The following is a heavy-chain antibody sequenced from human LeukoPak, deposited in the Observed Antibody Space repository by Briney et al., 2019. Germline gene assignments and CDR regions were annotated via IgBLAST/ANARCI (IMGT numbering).Heavy chain of an antibody. CDR1: GFTLDDYA. J-gene: IGHJ4*02. CDR2: ICWNSGRI. CDR3: AKGGSSGWFLY. Sequence: PGGSLRLSCAASGFTLDDYAMHWVRQAPGKGLEWVSYICWNSGRIGYPDSVTSRFTISRDRAKNSLYLQMSSLRAEDTALYCYAKGGSSGWFLYWGQGTLVTVSS. D-gene: IGHD6-19*01. V-gene: IGHV3-9*01.